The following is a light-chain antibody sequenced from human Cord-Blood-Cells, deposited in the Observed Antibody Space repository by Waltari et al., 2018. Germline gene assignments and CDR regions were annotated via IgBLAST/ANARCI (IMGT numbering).Light chain of an antibody. CDR3: QQSYNTPT. CDR1: QSISSY. J-gene: IGKJ1*01. V-gene: IGKV1-39*01. Sequence: DIQMTQSPSSLSASVGDRVTITCRASQSISSYLNWYQQKPGKAPKRLIYAASSLQSGVPSRFSGSGSGTDFTLTISSLQPEDFATYYCQQSYNTPTFGQGTKVEIK. CDR2: AAS.